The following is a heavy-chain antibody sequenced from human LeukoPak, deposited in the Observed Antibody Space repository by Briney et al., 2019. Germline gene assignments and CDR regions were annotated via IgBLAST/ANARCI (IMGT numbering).Heavy chain of an antibody. CDR2: ISYDGSNK. J-gene: IGHJ3*02. CDR1: GVTFRSYG. Sequence: GRSLRLSCAASGVTFRSYGMHWPRQAPGKGLEWVAVISYDGSNKYYADSVKGRFTISRDNSKNTLYLQMNSLRAEDTAVYYCAKYSGGYSSGAFDIWGQGTMVTVSS. CDR3: AKYSGGYSSGAFDI. D-gene: IGHD1-26*01. V-gene: IGHV3-30*18.